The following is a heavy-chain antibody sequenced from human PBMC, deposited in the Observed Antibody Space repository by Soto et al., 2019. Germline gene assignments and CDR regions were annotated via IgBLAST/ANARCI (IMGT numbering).Heavy chain of an antibody. CDR2: IIPIFGTA. CDR1: GGTFSSYA. J-gene: IGHJ3*02. CDR3: ARARPALGYCSGGSCFDAFDI. D-gene: IGHD2-15*01. V-gene: IGHV1-69*01. Sequence: QVQLVQSGAEVKKPGSSVKVSCKASGGTFSSYAISWVRQAPGQGREWMGGIIPIFGTANYAQKFQGRVTITADESPSTAYMELSSLRSEDTAVYYCARARPALGYCSGGSCFDAFDIWGQGTMVTVSS.